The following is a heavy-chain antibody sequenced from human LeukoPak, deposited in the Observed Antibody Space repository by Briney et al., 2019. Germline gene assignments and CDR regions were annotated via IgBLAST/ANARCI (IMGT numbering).Heavy chain of an antibody. CDR2: IRYDESNK. D-gene: IGHD3-16*01. Sequence: GGSLRLSCAASGFTFSSSGMHWVRQAPGKGLEWVAVIRYDESNKYYADSVRGRFSISRDNSKNTLYLQMNSLRAEDTAVYYCARERRGDDAFDIWGQGTMVTVSS. CDR3: ARERRGDDAFDI. CDR1: GFTFSSSG. J-gene: IGHJ3*02. V-gene: IGHV3-33*01.